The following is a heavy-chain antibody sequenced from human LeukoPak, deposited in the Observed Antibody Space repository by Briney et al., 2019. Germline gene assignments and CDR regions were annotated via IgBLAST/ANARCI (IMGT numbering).Heavy chain of an antibody. J-gene: IGHJ4*02. D-gene: IGHD2-15*01. CDR2: IDPSDSYT. V-gene: IGHV5-10-1*01. Sequence: GESLKISCKGSGYSLTSYWISWVRQMPGKGLEWMGRIDPSDSYTNYSPSFQGHVTISADKSISTAYLQWSSLKASDTAMYYCANSPRYCSGGSCSAPPYYWGQGTLVTVSS. CDR1: GYSLTSYW. CDR3: ANSPRYCSGGSCSAPPYY.